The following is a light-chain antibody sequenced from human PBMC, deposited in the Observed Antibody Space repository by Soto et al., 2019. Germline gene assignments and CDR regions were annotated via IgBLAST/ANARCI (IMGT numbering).Light chain of an antibody. J-gene: IGLJ1*01. CDR3: GTWDSSLSAGV. CDR2: ENN. V-gene: IGLV1-51*02. Sequence: QSGLKEPRAVSAARAQKVTNYCSGSSSNIGNNYVSWYQQLPGTAPKLLIYENNKQPSGIPDRFSGSKSGTSATLGITGLQSGDEADYYCGTWDSSLSAGVFGTGTKVTVL. CDR1: SSNIGNNY.